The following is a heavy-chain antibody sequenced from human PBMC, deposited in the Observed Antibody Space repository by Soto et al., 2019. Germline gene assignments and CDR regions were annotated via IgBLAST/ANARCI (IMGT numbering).Heavy chain of an antibody. CDR1: SGSISSSNW. J-gene: IGHJ5*02. D-gene: IGHD5-12*01. CDR3: ARDFYDNWFDP. Sequence: QVQLQESGPGLVKPSGTLSLTCAVSSGSISSSNWWSWVRQPPGKGLEWIGEIYHSGSTNYHPSLKSRVTLSVDKSKNQFSLKLSSVTAADTAVYYCARDFYDNWFDPWGQGTLVTVSS. CDR2: IYHSGST. V-gene: IGHV4-4*02.